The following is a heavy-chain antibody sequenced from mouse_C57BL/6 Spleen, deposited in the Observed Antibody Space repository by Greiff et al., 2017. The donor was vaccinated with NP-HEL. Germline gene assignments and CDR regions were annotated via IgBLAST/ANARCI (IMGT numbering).Heavy chain of an antibody. D-gene: IGHD2-3*01. J-gene: IGHJ1*03. CDR2: IHPNSGST. Sequence: QVHVKQPGAELVKPGASVKLSCKASGYTFTSYWMHWVKQRPGQGLEWIGMIHPNSGSTNYNEKFKSKATLTVDKSSSTAYMQLSSLTSEDSAVYYWASDGSWYFDVWGTGTTVAVSS. V-gene: IGHV1-64*01. CDR3: ASDGSWYFDV. CDR1: GYTFTSYW.